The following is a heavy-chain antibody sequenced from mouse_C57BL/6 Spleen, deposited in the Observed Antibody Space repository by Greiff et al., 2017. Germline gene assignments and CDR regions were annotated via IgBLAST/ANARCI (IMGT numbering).Heavy chain of an antibody. CDR2: IYPGDGDT. V-gene: IGHV1-80*01. Sequence: VQLQESGAELVKPGASVKISCKASGYAFSSYWMNWVKQRPGKGLEWIGQIYPGDGDTNYNGKFKGKATLTADKSSSTAYMQLSSLTSEDSAVYFCARSHGDYYAMDYWGQGTSVTVSS. CDR1: GYAFSSYW. CDR3: ARSHGDYYAMDY. J-gene: IGHJ4*01.